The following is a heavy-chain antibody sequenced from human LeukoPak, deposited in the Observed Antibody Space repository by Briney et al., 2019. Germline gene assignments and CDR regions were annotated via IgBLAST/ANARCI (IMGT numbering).Heavy chain of an antibody. V-gene: IGHV3-7*03. D-gene: IGHD3-10*01. J-gene: IGHJ4*02. CDR1: GFNFNNYW. CDR2: IKPDGSEK. CDR3: VRGAGRSGSYDY. Sequence: GGSLRLSCAASGFNFNNYWMTWVRQAPGKGLECVANIKPDGSEKYYVDSVKGRFTISRDNAKNSLYLQMNSLSAEDTALYYSVRGAGRSGSYDYWGQGTLVTVSS.